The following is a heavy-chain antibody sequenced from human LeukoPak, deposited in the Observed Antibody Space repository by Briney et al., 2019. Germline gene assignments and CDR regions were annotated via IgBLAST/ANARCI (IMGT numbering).Heavy chain of an antibody. CDR1: GFTFSNAW. Sequence: GGSLRLSCAASGFTFSNAWVSWVRQAPGKGLEWVGRVKSKTDGGTTDYAAPVKGRSTISRDDSKNTVYLQMNSLKTEDTAVYYCTTDDDYYYYMDVWGKGTTVTVSS. CDR2: VKSKTDGGTT. V-gene: IGHV3-15*01. CDR3: TTDDDYYYYMDV. J-gene: IGHJ6*03.